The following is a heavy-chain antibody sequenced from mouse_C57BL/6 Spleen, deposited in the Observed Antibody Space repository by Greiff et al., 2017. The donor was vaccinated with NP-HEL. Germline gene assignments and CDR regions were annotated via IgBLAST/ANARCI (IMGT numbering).Heavy chain of an antibody. V-gene: IGHV1-50*01. CDR3: ARRYYGSGDY. CDR2: IDPFGSFT. Sequence: QVQLQQPGAELVKPGASVKLSCKASGYTFTSYRMQWVKQRPGPGLEWIGEIDPFGSFTNYNQKFKGKATLTVDTSSSTAYMQLSSLTSEDAAVYYCARRYYGSGDYWGQGTTLTVAS. D-gene: IGHD1-1*01. CDR1: GYTFTSYR. J-gene: IGHJ2*01.